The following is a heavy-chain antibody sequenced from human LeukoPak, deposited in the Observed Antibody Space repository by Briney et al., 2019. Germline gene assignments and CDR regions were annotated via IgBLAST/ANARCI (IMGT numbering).Heavy chain of an antibody. D-gene: IGHD2-15*01. J-gene: IGHJ4*02. CDR3: ARGAVVVVAATINYVDYFDY. V-gene: IGHV6-1*01. Sequence: SQTLSLTCAISGDSISSNTASWNWIRQSPSRGLEWLGRTYYRSKWYNDYAVSVKSRITINPDTSKNQFSLQLNSVTPEDTAVYYCARGAVVVVAATINYVDYFDYWGQGTLVTVSS. CDR1: GDSISSNTAS. CDR2: TYYRSKWYN.